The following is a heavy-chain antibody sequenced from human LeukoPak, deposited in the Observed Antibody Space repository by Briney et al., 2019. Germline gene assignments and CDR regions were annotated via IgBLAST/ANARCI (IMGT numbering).Heavy chain of an antibody. D-gene: IGHD4-23*01. V-gene: IGHV3-7*01. Sequence: GGSLRLSCAASGFTFSSYWMSWVRQAPGKGLEWVANIKQDGSEKYYVDSVKGRFTISRDNAKNSLYLQMNSLRAEDTAVYYCAGEWYDYGGNSGDAYGYWGQGTLVTVSS. CDR3: AGEWYDYGGNSGDAYGY. CDR1: GFTFSSYW. CDR2: IKQDGSEK. J-gene: IGHJ4*02.